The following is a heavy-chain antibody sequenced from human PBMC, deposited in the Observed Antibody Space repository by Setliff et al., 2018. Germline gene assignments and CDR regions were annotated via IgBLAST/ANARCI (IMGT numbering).Heavy chain of an antibody. V-gene: IGHV3-7*03. D-gene: IGHD3-22*01. CDR1: GFTFSRYW. Sequence: GGSLRLSCVASGFTFSRYWMSWVRQAPGKGLEWVANIKQDGSEKFYADSVKGRFTISRDNAKNSLHLEMNSLRAEDTAVYYCARSGFYDSSGYYLDYWGQGTLVTVSS. J-gene: IGHJ4*02. CDR2: IKQDGSEK. CDR3: ARSGFYDSSGYYLDY.